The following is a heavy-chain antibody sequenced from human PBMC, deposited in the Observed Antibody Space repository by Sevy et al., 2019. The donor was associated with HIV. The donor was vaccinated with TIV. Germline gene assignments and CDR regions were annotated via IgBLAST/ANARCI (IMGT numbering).Heavy chain of an antibody. D-gene: IGHD1-7*01. CDR1: GFTFSKYW. Sequence: GGSLRLSCAASGFTFSKYWMGWVRQAPGKGLEWVANIKQDAGQKYYVDSVKGRFTISRDNKNSLYLQMNSLRAEDTAVYFCARDDGNYYFHYWGQGTLVTVSS. CDR2: IKQDAGQK. J-gene: IGHJ4*02. V-gene: IGHV3-7*01. CDR3: ARDDGNYYFHY.